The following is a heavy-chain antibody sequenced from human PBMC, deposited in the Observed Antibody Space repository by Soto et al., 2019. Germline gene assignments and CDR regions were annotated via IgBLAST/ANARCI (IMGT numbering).Heavy chain of an antibody. D-gene: IGHD6-19*01. Sequence: QVQLVESGGGLVKPGGSLRLSCAASGFTFSDYYMSWIRQAPGKGLEWVSYISSSGSTIYYADSVKGRFTISRDNAKNSLYLQMNSLRAEDTAVYYCASWPLTTDGYSSGWYYYYYGMDVWGQGTTVTVSS. CDR3: ASWPLTTDGYSSGWYYYYYGMDV. J-gene: IGHJ6*02. CDR2: ISSSGSTI. V-gene: IGHV3-11*01. CDR1: GFTFSDYY.